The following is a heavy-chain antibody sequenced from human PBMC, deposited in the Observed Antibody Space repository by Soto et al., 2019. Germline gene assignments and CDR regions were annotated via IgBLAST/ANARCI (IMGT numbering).Heavy chain of an antibody. D-gene: IGHD3-16*01. Sequence: GGSLRLSCAASGFTFSRYWMNWVRQAPGKGLEWVANMKQDGTEKNYVDSVKGRFTISRDNARNSLYLQMDSLRAEDTAVYFCERGDKPMINGMDSLDIWGQGTMVTVSS. CDR2: MKQDGTEK. J-gene: IGHJ3*02. V-gene: IGHV3-7*01. CDR3: ERGDKPMINGMDSLDI. CDR1: GFTFSRYW.